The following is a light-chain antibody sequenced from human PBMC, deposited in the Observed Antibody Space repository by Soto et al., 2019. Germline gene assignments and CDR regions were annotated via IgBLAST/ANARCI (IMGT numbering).Light chain of an antibody. V-gene: IGKV1-39*01. CDR2: DAS. CDR1: QPISTF. Sequence: DIEMTQSPSSLSASVGDRVTITCRASQPISTFLNWYQRSTGKAPRLLIYDASTLHSGIPSRFSGSGSGTHFTLTISSLRPEDVATYYCQHSYNTPCTFGQGTKVEI. CDR3: QHSYNTPCT. J-gene: IGKJ1*01.